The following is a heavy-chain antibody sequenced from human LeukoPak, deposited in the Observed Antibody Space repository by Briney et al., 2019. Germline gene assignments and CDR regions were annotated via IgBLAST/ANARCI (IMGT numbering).Heavy chain of an antibody. CDR2: IYYSGST. V-gene: IGHV4-39*01. J-gene: IGHJ4*02. CDR3: ARLGGGGIRPDY. CDR1: GGSISSSSYY. Sequence: SETLSLTCTVSGGSISSSSYYWGWIRQPPGKGLEWIGSIYYSGSTYYNPSLKSRVTISVDTSKNQFSLKLSSVTAADTAVYYCARLGGGGIRPDYWGQGTLVTVSS. D-gene: IGHD3-16*01.